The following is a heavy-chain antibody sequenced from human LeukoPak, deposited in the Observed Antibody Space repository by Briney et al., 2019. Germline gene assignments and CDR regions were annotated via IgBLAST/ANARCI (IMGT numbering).Heavy chain of an antibody. CDR1: GYTFTSYY. D-gene: IGHD3-22*01. V-gene: IGHV1-46*01. CDR2: INPSGGST. CDR3: ARDWYYYDSSGYGAFDI. Sequence: ASAKVSCKASGYTFTSYYMHWVRQAPGQGLEWMGIINPSGGSTSYAQKFQGRVTMTRDTSTSTVYMELSSLRSEDTAVYYCARDWYYYDSSGYGAFDIWGQGTMVTVSS. J-gene: IGHJ3*02.